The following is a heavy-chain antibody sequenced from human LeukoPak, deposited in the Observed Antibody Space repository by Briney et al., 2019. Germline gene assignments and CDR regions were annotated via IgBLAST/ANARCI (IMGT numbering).Heavy chain of an antibody. V-gene: IGHV4-28*05. CDR3: ARMWPLGDYVSGWFDP. Sequence: PSETLSLTCAVSGYSISSSNWWGWIRQPPGKGLEWIGYIYYSGSIYYNPSLKSRVTMSVDTSKNQFSLKLSSVTAVDTAVYYCARMWPLGDYVSGWFDPWGQGTLVTVSS. CDR1: GYSISSSNW. D-gene: IGHD3-16*01. CDR2: IYYSGSI. J-gene: IGHJ5*02.